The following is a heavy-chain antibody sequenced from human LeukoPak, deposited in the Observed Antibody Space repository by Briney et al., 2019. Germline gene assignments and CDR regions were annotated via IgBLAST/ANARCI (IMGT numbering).Heavy chain of an antibody. V-gene: IGHV3-21*01. Sequence: PGGSLRLSCPASGFTFSSYSMNWVRKAPGKGLEWVSSISSSSSYIYYADSVKGRFTISRDNAKNSLYLQMNSLRAEDTAVYYCARATGYCSSTSCPFDYWGQGTLVTVSS. J-gene: IGHJ4*02. CDR3: ARATGYCSSTSCPFDY. CDR1: GFTFSSYS. D-gene: IGHD2-2*01. CDR2: ISSSSSYI.